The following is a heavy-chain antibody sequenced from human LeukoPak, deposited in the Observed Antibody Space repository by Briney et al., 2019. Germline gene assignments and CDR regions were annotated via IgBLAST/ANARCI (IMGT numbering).Heavy chain of an antibody. J-gene: IGHJ4*02. Sequence: SETLSLTCAVYGGSFSYYHWSWIRQSPEKGLEWIGYISYSGSTNYNPSLTSRVTISVDTSKNQFSLKLSSVTAADTAVYYCASWGLVRGVIDYWGQGTLVTVSS. D-gene: IGHD3-10*01. V-gene: IGHV4-59*08. CDR1: GGSFSYYH. CDR2: ISYSGST. CDR3: ASWGLVRGVIDY.